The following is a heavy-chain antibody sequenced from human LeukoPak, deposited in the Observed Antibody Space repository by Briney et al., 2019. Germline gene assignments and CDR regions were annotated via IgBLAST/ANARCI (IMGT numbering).Heavy chain of an antibody. CDR3: AKESDISGWYGVDY. V-gene: IGHV3-23*01. D-gene: IGHD6-19*01. CDR1: GFTFSSYV. Sequence: GGSLRLSCAASGFTFSSYVMNWVRQAPGKGLEWVSVISGGGGSTYYADSVKGRFTISRDNSKNTLSLQMNSLRAEDTAVYYCAKESDISGWYGVDYWGQGTLATVSS. CDR2: ISGGGGST. J-gene: IGHJ4*02.